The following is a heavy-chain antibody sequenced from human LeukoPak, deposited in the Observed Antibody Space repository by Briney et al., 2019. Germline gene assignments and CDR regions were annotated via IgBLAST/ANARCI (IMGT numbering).Heavy chain of an antibody. Sequence: ASVKVSCKASGYTFTNDYIHWVRQAPAQGLEWMGISSLSGGSTSYAQKFQGRVTMTRDTSTSTVYMELSSLRSEDTAVYYCARDRSNYAYYYYGMDVWGQGTTVTVSS. J-gene: IGHJ6*02. CDR2: SSLSGGST. D-gene: IGHD4-11*01. V-gene: IGHV1-46*01. CDR3: ARDRSNYAYYYYGMDV. CDR1: GYTFTNDY.